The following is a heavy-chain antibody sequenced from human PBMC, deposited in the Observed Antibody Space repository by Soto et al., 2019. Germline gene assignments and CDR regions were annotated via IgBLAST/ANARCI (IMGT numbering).Heavy chain of an antibody. V-gene: IGHV3-21*01. CDR1: GFTFSSYS. D-gene: IGHD3-10*01. CDR3: AREWRITQKVAFDY. Sequence: EVQLVESGGGLVKPGGSLRLSCAASGFTFSSYSMNWVRQAPGKGLEWVSSISSSSSYIYYADSVKGRFTISRDNAKNSLYLQMNSLRAEDTAVYYCAREWRITQKVAFDYWGQGPLVTVSS. CDR2: ISSSSSYI. J-gene: IGHJ4*02.